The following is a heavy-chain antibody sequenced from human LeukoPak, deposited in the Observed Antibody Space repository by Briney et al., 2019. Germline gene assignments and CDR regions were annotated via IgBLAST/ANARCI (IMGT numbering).Heavy chain of an antibody. V-gene: IGHV3-23*01. J-gene: IGHJ4*02. Sequence: PGGSLRLSCAASGFTFSSYAMSWVRQAPGKGLEWVSAITRAGTTYYADSVKGRFTISRDNSKNTLYLQMNSLRTEDTAVYYCAKDLSSGGSYVFDYWGQGTLVTVSS. CDR3: AKDLSSGGSYVFDY. D-gene: IGHD1-26*01. CDR1: GFTFSSYA. CDR2: ITRAGTT.